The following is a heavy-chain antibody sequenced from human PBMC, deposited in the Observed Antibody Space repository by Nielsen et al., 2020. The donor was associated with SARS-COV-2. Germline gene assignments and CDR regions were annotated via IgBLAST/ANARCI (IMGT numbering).Heavy chain of an antibody. J-gene: IGHJ4*02. V-gene: IGHV3-7*03. CDR3: ARGRLRFLEWLTHFDY. CDR1: GFPFSDFY. D-gene: IGHD3-3*01. CDR2: IKQDGSEK. Sequence: GGSLRLSCAASGFPFSDFYMTWIRQAPGKGLEWVANIKQDGSEKYYVDSVKGRFTISRDNAKNSLYLQMNSLRAEDTAVYYCARGRLRFLEWLTHFDYWGQGTLVTVSS.